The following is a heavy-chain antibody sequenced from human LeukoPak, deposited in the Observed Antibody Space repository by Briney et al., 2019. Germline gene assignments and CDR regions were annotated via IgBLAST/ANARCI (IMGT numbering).Heavy chain of an antibody. Sequence: GGSLRLSCAASEFTVISNYMSWVRQAPGKGLEWVSIIYTTGGKYYADSVKGRFTISRDNAKNSLYLQMNSLRAEDTAVYYCARDSWIQLWRSNDAFDIWGQGTMVTVSS. CDR3: ARDSWIQLWRSNDAFDI. CDR2: IYTTGGK. J-gene: IGHJ3*02. V-gene: IGHV3-66*01. CDR1: EFTVISNY. D-gene: IGHD5-18*01.